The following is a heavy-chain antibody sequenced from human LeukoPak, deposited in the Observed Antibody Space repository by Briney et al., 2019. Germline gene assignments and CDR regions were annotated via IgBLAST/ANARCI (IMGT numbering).Heavy chain of an antibody. J-gene: IGHJ5*02. CDR3: ARHGWGWELPNWFDP. Sequence: PSETLSLTCTVSGGSISSYYWGWIRQPPGKGLEWIGSIYYSGSTYYNPSLKSRVTISVDTSKNQFSLKLSSVTAADTAVYYCARHGWGWELPNWFDPWGQGTLVTVSS. CDR2: IYYSGST. CDR1: GGSISSYY. D-gene: IGHD1-26*01. V-gene: IGHV4-39*01.